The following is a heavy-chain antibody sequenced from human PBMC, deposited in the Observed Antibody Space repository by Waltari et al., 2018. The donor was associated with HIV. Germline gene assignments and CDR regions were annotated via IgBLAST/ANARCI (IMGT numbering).Heavy chain of an antibody. V-gene: IGHV4-38-2*01. D-gene: IGHD1-26*01. J-gene: IGHJ4*02. CDR1: GYSISSGYY. CDR3: ARTMGAYYFDY. CDR2: IYHSGST. Sequence: QVQLQESGPGLVKPSETLSLTCAVSGYSISSGYYWGWIRQPPGKGLEWIGSIYHSGSTYCNPSLKSRVTISVDTSKNQFSLKLSSVTAADTAVYYCARTMGAYYFDYWGQGTLVTVSS.